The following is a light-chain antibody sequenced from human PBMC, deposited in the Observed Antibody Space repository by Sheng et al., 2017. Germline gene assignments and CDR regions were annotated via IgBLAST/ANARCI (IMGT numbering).Light chain of an antibody. CDR3: QVWDSTSVSFV. V-gene: IGLV3-21*04. J-gene: IGLJ1*01. CDR2: DDR. Sequence: SYVLTQAPSVSVAPGKTARITCGGNNIGSKGVNWFQQRPGQAPVLVIYDDRDRPSGVPERFSGSNSGNAATLNISRVEAGDEADYYCQVWDSTSVSFVFGTGTTVTVL. CDR1: NIGSKG.